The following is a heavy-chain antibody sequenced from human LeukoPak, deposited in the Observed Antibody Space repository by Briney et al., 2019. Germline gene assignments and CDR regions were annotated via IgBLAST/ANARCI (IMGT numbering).Heavy chain of an antibody. D-gene: IGHD3-22*01. J-gene: IGHJ4*02. CDR2: IKQDESEK. CDR1: GFTFSSYW. Sequence: GGSLRLSCAASGFTFSSYWMSWVRQAPGKGLEWVANIKQDESEKYYVDSVKGRFTISRDNSKNTLYLQMNSLRAEDTAVYYCARDHTYYDSSGYYYYWGQGTLVTVSS. CDR3: ARDHTYYDSSGYYYY. V-gene: IGHV3-7*01.